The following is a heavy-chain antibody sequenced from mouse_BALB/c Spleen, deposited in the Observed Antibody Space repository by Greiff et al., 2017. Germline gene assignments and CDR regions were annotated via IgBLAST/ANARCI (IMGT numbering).Heavy chain of an antibody. D-gene: IGHD2-2*01. Sequence: VQLQQSGAELVRPGASVTLSCKASGYTFTDYEMHWVKQTPVHGLEWIGAIDPETGGTAYNQKFKGKATLTADKSSSTAYMELRSLTSEDSAVYYCAREGYDPPFDYWGQGTTLTVSS. CDR3: AREGYDPPFDY. J-gene: IGHJ2*01. CDR1: GYTFTDYE. V-gene: IGHV1-15*01. CDR2: IDPETGGT.